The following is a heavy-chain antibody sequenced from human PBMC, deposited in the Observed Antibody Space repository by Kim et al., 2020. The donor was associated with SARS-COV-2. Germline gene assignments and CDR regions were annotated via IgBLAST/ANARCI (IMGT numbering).Heavy chain of an antibody. CDR2: INHFGST. J-gene: IGHJ5*02. V-gene: IGHV4-34*01. CDR3: ARGPGYSSSWYGTRGWFD. CDR1: GGSFSGYY. Sequence: ETLSLTCAVYGGSFSGYYWSWIRQPPGKGLEWIGEINHFGSTNYNPSLKSRVTISVDTSKNQFSLKLSSVTAADTAVYYCARGPGYSSSWYGTRGWFD. D-gene: IGHD6-13*01.